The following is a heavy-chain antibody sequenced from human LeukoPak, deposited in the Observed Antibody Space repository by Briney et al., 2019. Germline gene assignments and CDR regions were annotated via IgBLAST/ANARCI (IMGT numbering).Heavy chain of an antibody. CDR1: GFTFSSYG. CDR2: IWYDGSNK. V-gene: IGHV3-33*01. CDR3: ARDRGYCSSTSCQYSYGMDV. D-gene: IGHD2-2*01. J-gene: IGHJ6*02. Sequence: GRSLRLSCAASGFTFSSYGMHWVRQAPGKGLEWVAVIWYDGSNKHYADSVKGRFTISRDNSKNTLYLQMNSLRAEDTAAYYCARDRGYCSSTSCQYSYGMDVWGQGTTVTVSS.